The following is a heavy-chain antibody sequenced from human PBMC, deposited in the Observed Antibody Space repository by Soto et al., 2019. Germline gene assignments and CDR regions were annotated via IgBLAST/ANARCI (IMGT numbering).Heavy chain of an antibody. CDR3: AVAPGIAAVYGMDV. CDR2: IDPSDSYT. J-gene: IGHJ6*02. D-gene: IGHD6-13*01. CDR1: GYSFTSYW. V-gene: IGHV5-10-1*01. Sequence: LGESLKISCKGSGYSFTSYWISWVRQMPGKGLEWMGRIDPSDSYTNYSPSFQGHVTISADKSISTAYLQWSSLKASDTAMYYCAVAPGIAAVYGMDVWGQGTTVTVSS.